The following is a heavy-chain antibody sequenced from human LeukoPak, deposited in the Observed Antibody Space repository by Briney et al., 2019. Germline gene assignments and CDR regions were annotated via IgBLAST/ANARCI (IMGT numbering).Heavy chain of an antibody. CDR3: ARDLWFGRNWFDP. V-gene: IGHV4-34*01. CDR2: INHSGST. J-gene: IGHJ5*02. CDR1: GGSFSGYY. D-gene: IGHD3-10*01. Sequence: SETLSLTCAVYGGSFSGYYWSWIRQPPGKXXXXIGEINHSGSTNYNPSLKSRVTISVDTSKNQFSLKLSSVTAADTAVYYCARDLWFGRNWFDPWGQGTLVTVSS.